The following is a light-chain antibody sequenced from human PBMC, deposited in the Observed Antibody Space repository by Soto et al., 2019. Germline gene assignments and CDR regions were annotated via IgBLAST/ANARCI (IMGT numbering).Light chain of an antibody. CDR3: HQYGRSQT. CDR1: QSVSSSY. V-gene: IGKV3-20*01. CDR2: GAS. J-gene: IGKJ1*01. Sequence: EIVLTQSPGTLSLSPGERATLSCRASQSVSSSYLAWYQQKPGQAPRLLLSGASSRATGIPDRFSGSGSGTDFTLIISRLEPEDFAVYYCHQYGRSQTFGQGTKVEIK.